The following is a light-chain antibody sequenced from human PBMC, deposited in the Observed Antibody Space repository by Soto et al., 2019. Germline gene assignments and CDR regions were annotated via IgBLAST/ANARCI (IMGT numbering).Light chain of an antibody. J-gene: IGKJ1*01. CDR3: QQYNCYSTWT. Sequence: DIQLTQSPSTLSASVGDRVTIACRASQSISRWLAWYQQKPGKAPKVLIWDASSLHSGVPSRFSGSGSGTECTLTSSSLQPDDFATYYCQQYNCYSTWTFGQGTKVEIK. CDR1: QSISRW. V-gene: IGKV1-5*01. CDR2: DAS.